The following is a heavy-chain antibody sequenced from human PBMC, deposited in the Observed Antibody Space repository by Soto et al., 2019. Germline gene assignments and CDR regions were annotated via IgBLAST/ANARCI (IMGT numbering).Heavy chain of an antibody. CDR1: GFTFTSSA. CDR2: IVVGSGNT. J-gene: IGHJ6*02. D-gene: IGHD3-22*01. Sequence: ASVKVSCKASGFTFTSSAMQWVRQARGQRLEWIGWIVVGSGNTNYAQKFQERVTITRDMSTSTAYMELSSLRSEDTAVYYCAASPNYDSSGYYPSHGMDVWGQGTTVTVSS. V-gene: IGHV1-58*02. CDR3: AASPNYDSSGYYPSHGMDV.